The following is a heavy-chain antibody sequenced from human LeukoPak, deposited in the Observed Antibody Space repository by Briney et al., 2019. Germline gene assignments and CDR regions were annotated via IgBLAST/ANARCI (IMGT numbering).Heavy chain of an antibody. Sequence: ASVKVSCKASGYTFTSYGISWVRQAPGQGLVWMGWISAYNGNTNYAQKFQGRVTMTTDTSTSTAYMELTSLRSDDTAVYYCARGGYGSGSFFGGMDVWGQGTTVTVSS. J-gene: IGHJ6*02. CDR1: GYTFTSYG. CDR3: ARGGYGSGSFFGGMDV. D-gene: IGHD3-10*01. V-gene: IGHV1-18*01. CDR2: ISAYNGNT.